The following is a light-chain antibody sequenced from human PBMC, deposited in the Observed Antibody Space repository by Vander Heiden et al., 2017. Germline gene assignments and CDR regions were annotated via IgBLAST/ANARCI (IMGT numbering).Light chain of an antibody. V-gene: IGLV7-46*01. CDR1: TGAVTSGHY. CDR3: LLFYSGPSV. CDR2: DTS. Sequence: QAVVTQEPSLTVSPGGTVTLTCGSSTGAVTSGHYPYWFQQKPGHAPRTLIYDTSNKHSWTPARFSGSLLGGKAALTLSGAQPEDEAEYYCLLFYSGPSVFGGGTQLTVL. J-gene: IGLJ7*01.